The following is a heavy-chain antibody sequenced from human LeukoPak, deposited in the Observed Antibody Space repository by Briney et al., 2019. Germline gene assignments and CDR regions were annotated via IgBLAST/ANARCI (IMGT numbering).Heavy chain of an antibody. V-gene: IGHV4-59*01. CDR2: IYYSGNT. CDR3: ARVRGDYLSYYFDY. D-gene: IGHD4-17*01. Sequence: PSETLSLTCTVSGDSISSYYWSWIRQPPGKGLEWIGYIYYSGNTKYNPSLKSRVTTSVDTSKNQISLKLNSVTAADTAVYYCARVRGDYLSYYFDYWGQGTLVAVSS. CDR1: GDSISSYY. J-gene: IGHJ4*02.